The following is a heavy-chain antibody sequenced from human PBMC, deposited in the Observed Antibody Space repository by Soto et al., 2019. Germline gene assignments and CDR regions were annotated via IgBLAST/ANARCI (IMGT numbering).Heavy chain of an antibody. CDR3: AGRYCSSTSCSDY. CDR1: GFTFSSSW. D-gene: IGHD2-2*01. J-gene: IGHJ4*02. V-gene: IGHV3-7*01. CDR2: IEQDGSDK. Sequence: PGGSLRLSCAASGFTFSSSWMSWVRQAPGKGLEWVANIEQDGSDKNYLDSVKGRFTISRDNARNSLYLQMNSLSAEDTAVYYCAGRYCSSTSCSDYWGKGTLVTVSS.